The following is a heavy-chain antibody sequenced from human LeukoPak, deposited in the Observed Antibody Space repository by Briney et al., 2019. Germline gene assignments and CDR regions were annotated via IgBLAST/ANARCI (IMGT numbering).Heavy chain of an antibody. CDR1: GFTFSSYA. J-gene: IGHJ4*02. CDR2: IKQDGSEK. CDR3: ARLGRGFLVSSY. V-gene: IGHV3-7*01. D-gene: IGHD5/OR15-5a*01. Sequence: GGSLRLSCAASGFTFSSYAMHWVRQAPGKGLEWVANIKQDGSEKYYVDSVKGRFTISRDNAKNSLYLQMNSLRAEDTAVYYCARLGRGFLVSSYWGQGTLVTVSS.